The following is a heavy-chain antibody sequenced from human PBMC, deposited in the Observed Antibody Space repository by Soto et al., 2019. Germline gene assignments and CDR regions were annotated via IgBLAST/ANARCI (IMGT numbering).Heavy chain of an antibody. CDR3: ARSSYIWGSYRSSYAFDI. Sequence: SETLSLTCAVYGGSFSGYYWSWIRQPPGKGLEWIGEINHSGSTNYNPSLKSRVTISVDTSKNQFSLKLSSVTAADTAVYYCARSSYIWGSYRSSYAFDIWGQGTMVTVSS. J-gene: IGHJ3*02. CDR1: GGSFSGYY. D-gene: IGHD3-16*02. CDR2: INHSGST. V-gene: IGHV4-34*01.